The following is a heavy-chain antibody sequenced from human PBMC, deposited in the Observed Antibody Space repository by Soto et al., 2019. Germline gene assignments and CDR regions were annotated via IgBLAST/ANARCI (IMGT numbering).Heavy chain of an antibody. V-gene: IGHV3-23*01. CDR2: ISGSGGST. CDR3: AKSTSGSGSYYSAADY. D-gene: IGHD3-10*01. CDR1: GFTFSSYA. Sequence: PGGSLRLSCAASGFTFSSYAMSWVRQAPGKGLQWVSGISGSGGSTYYADSVKGRFTISRDNSKNTLYLQINSLRAEDTAIYHCAKSTSGSGSYYSAADYWGQGSLVTVS. J-gene: IGHJ4*02.